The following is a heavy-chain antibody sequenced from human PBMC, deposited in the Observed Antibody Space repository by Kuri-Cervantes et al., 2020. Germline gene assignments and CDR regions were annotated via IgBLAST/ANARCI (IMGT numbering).Heavy chain of an antibody. CDR2: IWYDGSHK. CDR1: GFTFNNNA. CDR3: ARVYCSGGSCYGPFDY. Sequence: GESLKISCAASGFTFNNNAMSWVRQAPGKGLEWVAVIWYDGSHKYYADSVKGRFTISRDNSKNTLYLQMNSLRAEDTAVYYCARVYCSGGSCYGPFDYWGQGTQVTVSS. J-gene: IGHJ4*02. V-gene: IGHV3-33*08. D-gene: IGHD2-15*01.